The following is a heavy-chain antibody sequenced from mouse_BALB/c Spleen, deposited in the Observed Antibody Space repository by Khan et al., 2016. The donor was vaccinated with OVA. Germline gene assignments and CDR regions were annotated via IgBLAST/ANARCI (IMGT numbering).Heavy chain of an antibody. J-gene: IGHJ3*01. D-gene: IGHD2-14*01. CDR2: MFYSGNT. Sequence: EVQLQESGPSLVKPSQTLSLTCSVTGDSITSGYWSWIRKFPGNKLEYMGYMFYSGNTYSNPSLKSRISITRHTSKNQYYLQLYSVTTRDTATDYCARSTCRYAFAYWGQGTLVTVSA. V-gene: IGHV3-8*02. CDR3: ARSTCRYAFAY. CDR1: GDSITSGY.